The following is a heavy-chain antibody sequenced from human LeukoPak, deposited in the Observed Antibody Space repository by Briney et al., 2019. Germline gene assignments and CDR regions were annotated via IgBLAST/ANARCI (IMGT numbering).Heavy chain of an antibody. CDR1: GFTFSSYE. CDR2: ISRSDSNI. Sequence: GGSLRLSCAASGFTFSSYEMNWVRQAPGKGLEWVSYISRSDSNIYYADSVKGRFTISRDNAKNSLYLQMNNLKAEDTAVYYCARNGGNSYWYFDLWGRGTLVTVSS. CDR3: ARNGGNSYWYFDL. J-gene: IGHJ2*01. V-gene: IGHV3-48*03. D-gene: IGHD4-23*01.